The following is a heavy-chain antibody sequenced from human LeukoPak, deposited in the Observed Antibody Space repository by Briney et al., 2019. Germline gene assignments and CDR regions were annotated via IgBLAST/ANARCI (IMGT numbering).Heavy chain of an antibody. Sequence: SETLSLTCTVSGYSISSGYYWGWIRQPPGKGLEWIGYIYYSGSTNYNPSLKSRVTISVDTSKNQFSLKLSSVTAADTAVYYCARHHQRSGEYDYWGQRTLVTVSS. D-gene: IGHD2/OR15-2a*01. CDR3: ARHHQRSGEYDY. J-gene: IGHJ4*02. CDR2: IYYSGST. CDR1: GYSISSGYY. V-gene: IGHV4-38-2*02.